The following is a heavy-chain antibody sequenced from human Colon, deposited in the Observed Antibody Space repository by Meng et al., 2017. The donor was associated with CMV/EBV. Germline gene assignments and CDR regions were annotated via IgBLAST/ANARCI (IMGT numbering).Heavy chain of an antibody. J-gene: IGHJ6*02. D-gene: IGHD2-2*03. CDR3: ARGGYCSSTSCSDYYYYGMDV. CDR1: GFTFSSYW. V-gene: IGHV3-7*01. Sequence: GGSLRLSCAASGFTFSSYWMSWVRQAPGKGLEWVANIKQDGSEKYYVDSVKGRFTISRDNAKNSLYLQMNSLRAEDTAVYYCARGGYCSSTSCSDYYYYGMDVWGQGTTVTVSS. CDR2: IKQDGSEK.